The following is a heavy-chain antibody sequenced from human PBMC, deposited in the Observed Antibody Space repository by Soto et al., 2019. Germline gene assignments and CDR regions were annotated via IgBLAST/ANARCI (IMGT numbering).Heavy chain of an antibody. V-gene: IGHV4-30-4*08. CDR1: GASISSGDYY. Sequence: SETLSLTCTVAGASISSGDYYWSWIRQPPGKGLEWIGYIYYSGNTKYNPSLKSRLTMSVDTSKNQFSLKLSSVTAADTAVYYCVRTYYYETSGPFDLWGQGILVTVSS. CDR2: IYYSGNT. CDR3: VRTYYYETSGPFDL. J-gene: IGHJ4*02. D-gene: IGHD3-22*01.